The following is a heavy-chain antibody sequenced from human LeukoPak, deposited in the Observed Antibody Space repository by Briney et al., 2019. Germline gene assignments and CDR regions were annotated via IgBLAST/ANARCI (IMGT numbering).Heavy chain of an antibody. CDR1: GGSISSYYW. CDR2: IYWDDDK. J-gene: IGHJ4*02. D-gene: IGHD3-22*01. V-gene: IGHV2-5*08. Sequence: TLSLTCTVSGGSISSYYWSWIRQPPGKALEWLALIYWDDDKRYSPSLKSRLTITKDTSKNQVVLTMTNMDPVDTATYYCAHSKGYYYDSSGYIVGTFDYWGQGTLVTVSS. CDR3: AHSKGYYYDSSGYIVGTFDY.